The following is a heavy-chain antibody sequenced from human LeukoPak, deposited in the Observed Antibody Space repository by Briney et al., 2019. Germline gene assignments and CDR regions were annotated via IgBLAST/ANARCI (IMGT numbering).Heavy chain of an antibody. CDR1: GGSFSGYY. CDR3: ARGGYSYGLAPYYFDY. Sequence: SSETLFLTCAVYGGSFSGYYWSWIRQPPGKGLEWIGEINHSGSTNYNPSLKSRVTISVDTSKNQFSLKLSSVTAADTAVYYCARGGYSYGLAPYYFDYWGQGTLVTVSS. CDR2: INHSGST. D-gene: IGHD5-18*01. V-gene: IGHV4-34*01. J-gene: IGHJ4*02.